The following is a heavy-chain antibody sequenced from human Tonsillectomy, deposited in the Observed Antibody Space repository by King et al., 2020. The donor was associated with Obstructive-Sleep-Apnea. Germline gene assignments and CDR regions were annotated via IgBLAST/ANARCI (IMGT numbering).Heavy chain of an antibody. V-gene: IGHV3-15*01. D-gene: IGHD3-10*01. CDR2: IKSKTDGGTT. Sequence: QLVQSGGGVVKPGESLRLSCAASGFIFSNAWMSWVRQAPGKGLEWVGRIKSKTDGGTTDYAAPVKGRFTISRDDSKNTLYLHMNSLKTEDTGVHYCTTGLSRGYWGQGTLVTVSS. CDR1: GFIFSNAW. J-gene: IGHJ4*02. CDR3: TTGLSRGY.